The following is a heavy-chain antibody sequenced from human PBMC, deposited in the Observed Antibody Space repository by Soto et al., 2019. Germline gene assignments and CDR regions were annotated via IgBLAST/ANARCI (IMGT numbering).Heavy chain of an antibody. V-gene: IGHV5-10-1*01. J-gene: IGHJ4*02. D-gene: IGHD3-22*01. Sequence: PGESLKISCKGSGYSLAGYWITWVRQKPGKGPEWMGRIYPRGSQTYYSPSFRGHVTISATKCITTVFLQCSSLRASDTAMYYCARQIYDSDTGPNFQYYFDSWGQGTPVTVSS. CDR1: GYSLAGYW. CDR3: ARQIYDSDTGPNFQYYFDS. CDR2: IYPRGSQT.